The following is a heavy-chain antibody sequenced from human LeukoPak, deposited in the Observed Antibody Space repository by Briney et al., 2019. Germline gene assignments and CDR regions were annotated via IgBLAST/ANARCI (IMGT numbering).Heavy chain of an antibody. J-gene: IGHJ4*02. D-gene: IGHD6-6*01. Sequence: SETLSLTCTVSGGSISSGDYYWSWIRQPPGKGLEWIGYIYYSGSTYYNPSFKSRVTISVDTSKNQFSLKLSSVTAADTAVYYCATFTGWDYSSSPLFDYWGQGTLVTVSS. CDR3: ATFTGWDYSSSPLFDY. CDR2: IYYSGST. CDR1: GGSISSGDYY. V-gene: IGHV4-30-4*08.